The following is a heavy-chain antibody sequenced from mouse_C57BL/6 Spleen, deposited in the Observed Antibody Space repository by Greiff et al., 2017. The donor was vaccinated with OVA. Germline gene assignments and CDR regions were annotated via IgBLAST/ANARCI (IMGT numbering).Heavy chain of an antibody. Sequence: VKLLESGPELVKPGASVKISCKASGYSFTSYYIHWVKQRPGQGLEWIGWIYPGSGNTKYNEKFKGKATLTADTSSSTAYMQLSSLTSEDSAVYYCARAHYGSSYGYAMDYWGQGTSVTVSS. CDR3: ARAHYGSSYGYAMDY. J-gene: IGHJ4*01. CDR2: IYPGSGNT. V-gene: IGHV1-66*01. D-gene: IGHD1-1*01. CDR1: GYSFTSYY.